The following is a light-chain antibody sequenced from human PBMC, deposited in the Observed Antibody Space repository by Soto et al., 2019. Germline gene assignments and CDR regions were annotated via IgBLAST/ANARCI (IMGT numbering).Light chain of an antibody. J-gene: IGKJ4*01. CDR2: GAS. CDR3: QQYGSSPLT. CDR1: QSVSSNY. Sequence: EIVLTQSPGTLSLSPWERATLSCRAGQSVSSNYLAWYQQKPGQAPRLLIYGASSRATGIPDRFSGSGSGTDFTLTISRLEPEDFAVYYCQQYGSSPLTFGGGTKVHI. V-gene: IGKV3-20*01.